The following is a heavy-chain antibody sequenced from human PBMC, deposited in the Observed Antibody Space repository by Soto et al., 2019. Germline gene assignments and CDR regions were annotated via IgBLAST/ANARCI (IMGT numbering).Heavy chain of an antibody. D-gene: IGHD3-3*01. CDR2: IYYSGST. CDR1: GGSISSYY. Sequence: SETLSLTCTVSGGSISSYYWSWIRQPPGKGLEWIGYIYYSGSTNYNPSLKSRVTISVDTSKNQFSLKLSSVTAADTAVYYCAKTYDFWSGYPRNYYYYYMDVWGKGTTVTVSS. J-gene: IGHJ6*03. V-gene: IGHV4-59*01. CDR3: AKTYDFWSGYPRNYYYYYMDV.